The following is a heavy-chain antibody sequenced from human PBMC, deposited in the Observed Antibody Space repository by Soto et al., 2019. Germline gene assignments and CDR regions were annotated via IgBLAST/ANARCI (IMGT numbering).Heavy chain of an antibody. Sequence: ASVKVSCKASGYTFTSYDINWLLQATGQGLEWMGWMNPNSGNTGYAQKFQGRVTMTRNTSISTAYMELSSLRSEDTAVYYCARGFPYSSSWHTYYYYYMDVWGKGTTVTVSS. D-gene: IGHD6-13*01. CDR1: GYTFTSYD. V-gene: IGHV1-8*01. CDR3: ARGFPYSSSWHTYYYYYMDV. CDR2: MNPNSGNT. J-gene: IGHJ6*03.